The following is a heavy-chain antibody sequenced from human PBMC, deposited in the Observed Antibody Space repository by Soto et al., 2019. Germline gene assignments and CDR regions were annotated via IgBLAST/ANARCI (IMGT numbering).Heavy chain of an antibody. Sequence: LGESLKISCKGSGYSFTSYWISWVRQMPGKGLEWMGRIDPSDSYTNYSPSFQGHVTISADKSISTAYLQWSSLKASDTAMYYCARRARYYDSSGYYHRYYYYYGMDVWGQGTTVTSP. CDR3: ARRARYYDSSGYYHRYYYYYGMDV. CDR2: IDPSDSYT. D-gene: IGHD3-22*01. V-gene: IGHV5-10-1*01. CDR1: GYSFTSYW. J-gene: IGHJ6*02.